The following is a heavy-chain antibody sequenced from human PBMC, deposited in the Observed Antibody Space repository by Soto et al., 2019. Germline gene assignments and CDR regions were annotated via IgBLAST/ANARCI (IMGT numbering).Heavy chain of an antibody. D-gene: IGHD3-3*01. CDR1: GFTFSSYG. CDR2: IWYDGGNK. Sequence: GGSLRLSCAASGFTFSSYGMHWVRQAPGKGLEWVAVIWYDGGNKYYADSVKGRFTISRDNSKNTLYLQMNSLRAEDTAVYYCARVGNLESIDYWGQGTLVTVSS. CDR3: ARVGNLESIDY. J-gene: IGHJ4*02. V-gene: IGHV3-33*01.